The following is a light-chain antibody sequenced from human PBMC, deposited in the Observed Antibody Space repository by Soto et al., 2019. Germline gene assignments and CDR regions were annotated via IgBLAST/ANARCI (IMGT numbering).Light chain of an antibody. CDR3: QQYNSYPHT. V-gene: IGKV1-5*03. CDR2: KAS. CDR1: QSINSW. Sequence: DIQLTQSPSTLSASVGDRVTITCRASQSINSWLAWYQQRPGKAPKLLMYKASSLQSGVPSRFSGSGSGTDFTLTISRLQPDDFATYYCQQYNSYPHTFGQGTKLEIK. J-gene: IGKJ2*01.